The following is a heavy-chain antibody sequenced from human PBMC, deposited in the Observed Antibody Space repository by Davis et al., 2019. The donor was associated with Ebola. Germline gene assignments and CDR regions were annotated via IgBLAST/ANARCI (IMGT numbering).Heavy chain of an antibody. CDR3: ARDESTLLVATEPLDF. J-gene: IGHJ4*02. CDR1: RFTFSDYY. CDR2: ISPTGLTI. Sequence: GESLKISCEASRFTFSDYYMSWIRQAPGKGLEWLSYISPTGLTISYADSVKGRFTISRDNAKNSVYLQMDSLRAEDTAVYYCARDESTLLVATEPLDFWGQGTLVTVS. D-gene: IGHD5-12*01. V-gene: IGHV3-11*01.